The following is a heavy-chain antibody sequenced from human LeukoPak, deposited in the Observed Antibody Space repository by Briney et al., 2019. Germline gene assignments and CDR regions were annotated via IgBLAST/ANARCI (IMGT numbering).Heavy chain of an antibody. V-gene: IGHV1-46*01. Sequence: GASVKVSCKAFGYTFTSYYMHWVRQAPGQGLEWMGIINPSGGSTNYAQKFQGRVTMTRDTSTSTVYMELSSLRSEDTAVYYCARGEGEKVVLPADFDSWGQGTLVTVSS. CDR2: INPSGGST. CDR3: ARGEGEKVVLPADFDS. J-gene: IGHJ4*02. D-gene: IGHD2-8*01. CDR1: GYTFTSYY.